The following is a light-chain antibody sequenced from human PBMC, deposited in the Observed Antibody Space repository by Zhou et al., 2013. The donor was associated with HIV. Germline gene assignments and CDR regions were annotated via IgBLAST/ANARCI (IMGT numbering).Light chain of an antibody. Sequence: DIQMTQSPSSVSASVGDRVTITCRASLGIRTWLAWYQQQPGKAPKLLIYNADRLQSGVPSRFSGRGSGTDFTLIITNLQAEDSATYYCQQGDTLPLTFGGGTKVEIK. CDR3: QQGDTLPLT. V-gene: IGKV1-12*01. CDR2: NAD. CDR1: LGIRTW. J-gene: IGKJ4*01.